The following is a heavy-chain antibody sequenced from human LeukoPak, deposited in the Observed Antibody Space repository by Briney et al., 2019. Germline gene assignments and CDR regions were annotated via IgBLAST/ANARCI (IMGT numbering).Heavy chain of an antibody. CDR1: GDSVSSNTAS. CDR2: TYYRSKWYN. CDR3: TRGGQGMGV. Sequence: SQTLSLTCAISGDSVSSNTASWHGIRQSPSSGLEWLGRTYYRSKWYNNYALSVKSRITINPDTSKNQFSLQLNSVTPEDTAVYYCTRGGQGMGVWGQGTTVTVSS. J-gene: IGHJ6*02. V-gene: IGHV6-1*01.